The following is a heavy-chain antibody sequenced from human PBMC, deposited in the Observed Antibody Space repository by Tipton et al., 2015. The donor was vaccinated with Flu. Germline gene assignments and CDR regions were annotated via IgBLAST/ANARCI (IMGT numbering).Heavy chain of an antibody. Sequence: TLSLTCTVSGDSTSIYYWNWIRQPAGKGLEWIGRISTSGSTNYNASLESRVSMSRDTSRNQFSLRLRSATAADTALYFCARDLRGYSGYTGGDGFDIWGRGIMVIVSS. D-gene: IGHD5-12*01. V-gene: IGHV4-4*07. J-gene: IGHJ3*02. CDR1: GDSTSIYY. CDR2: ISTSGST. CDR3: ARDLRGYSGYTGGDGFDI.